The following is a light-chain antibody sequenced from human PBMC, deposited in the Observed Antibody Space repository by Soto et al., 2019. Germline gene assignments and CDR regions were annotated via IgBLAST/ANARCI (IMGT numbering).Light chain of an antibody. CDR1: SNDVGHSSF. Sequence: QSALTQPPSASGSPGQSVTISCTGNSNDVGHSSFISWYQQHPGKGPKLIIYEVSKRPSGVPDRFSGSKSGNTASLSFSGLHDEDEADSFCNSTADNGQHAFGTGTKLTVL. V-gene: IGLV2-8*01. J-gene: IGLJ1*01. CDR3: NSTADNGQHA. CDR2: EVS.